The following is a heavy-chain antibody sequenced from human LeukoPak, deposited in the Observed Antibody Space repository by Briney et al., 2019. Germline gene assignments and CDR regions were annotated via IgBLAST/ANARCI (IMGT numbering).Heavy chain of an antibody. J-gene: IGHJ4*02. CDR1: GGSISSSIYY. Sequence: SETLSLTCTVFGGSISSSIYYWGWIRQPPGKGLEWIGSIYYSGSTYYNPSLKSRVTISVDTSKNQFSLKLSSVTAADTALYYCARVTAAGPNFDYWGQGTLVTVSS. V-gene: IGHV4-39*01. D-gene: IGHD6-13*01. CDR3: ARVTAAGPNFDY. CDR2: IYYSGST.